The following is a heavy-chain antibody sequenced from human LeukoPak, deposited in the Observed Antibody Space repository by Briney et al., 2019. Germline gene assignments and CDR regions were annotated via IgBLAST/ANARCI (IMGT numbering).Heavy chain of an antibody. V-gene: IGHV3-30*04. CDR3: AREAMGDYYFDY. Sequence: GGSLRLSYAASGFTFSSYAMHWVRQAPGKGLEWVAVISYDGSNKYYADSVKGRFTISRDNSKNTLYLQMNSLRAEDTAVYYCAREAMGDYYFDYWGQGTLVTVSS. J-gene: IGHJ4*02. CDR2: ISYDGSNK. CDR1: GFTFSSYA. D-gene: IGHD2-21*02.